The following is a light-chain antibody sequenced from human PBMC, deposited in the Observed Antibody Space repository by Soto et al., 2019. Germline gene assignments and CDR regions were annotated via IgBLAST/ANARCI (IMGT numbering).Light chain of an antibody. J-gene: IGKJ4*01. CDR1: HDIDIY. Sequence: ETVLTQSPATLSLSPGERATLSCRASHDIDIYLAWYQQRPGQAPRLLIYDASNRATGVPARFSGGGSGTVFAITTSSLEPEDFAIYYCQQRKYWPPLTFGGGTRVEIK. CDR2: DAS. V-gene: IGKV3-11*01. CDR3: QQRKYWPPLT.